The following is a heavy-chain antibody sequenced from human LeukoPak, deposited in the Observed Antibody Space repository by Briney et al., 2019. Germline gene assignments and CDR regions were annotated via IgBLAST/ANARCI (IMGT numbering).Heavy chain of an antibody. J-gene: IGHJ6*02. D-gene: IGHD1-26*01. V-gene: IGHV3-30-3*01. Sequence: GGSLRLSCAASGFTFSSYAMHWVRQAPGKGLKWVAVISCDGSNKYYADSVKGRFTISRDNSKNTLYLQMNSLRAEDTAVYYCARDGEKWELSDGMDVWGQGTTVTVSS. CDR1: GFTFSSYA. CDR2: ISCDGSNK. CDR3: ARDGEKWELSDGMDV.